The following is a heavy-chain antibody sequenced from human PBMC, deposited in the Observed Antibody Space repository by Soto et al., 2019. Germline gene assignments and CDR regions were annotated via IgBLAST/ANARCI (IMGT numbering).Heavy chain of an antibody. CDR3: ARFEAVAGLVDP. V-gene: IGHV1-8*01. J-gene: IGHJ5*02. D-gene: IGHD6-19*01. Sequence: ASVKVSCKASGYTFTSYDINWVRQATGQGLEWMGWMNPNNGNTGYAQKFQGRVTMTRNTSISTAYMELSSLRSEDTAVYYCARFEAVAGLVDPWGQGTLVTVSS. CDR1: GYTFTSYD. CDR2: MNPNNGNT.